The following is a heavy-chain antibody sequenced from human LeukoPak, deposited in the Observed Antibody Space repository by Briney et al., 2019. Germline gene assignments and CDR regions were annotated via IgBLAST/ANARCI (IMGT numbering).Heavy chain of an antibody. J-gene: IGHJ6*03. CDR3: ARVKVARIAAAGTLSYYYYYYMDV. CDR1: GYTFTGYY. D-gene: IGHD6-13*01. CDR2: INPNSGGT. V-gene: IGHV1-2*02. Sequence: GASVKVSCKASGYTFTGYYMHWVRQAPGQGREWMGWINPNSGGTNYAQKFQGRVTMTRDTSISTAYMELSRLRSDDTAVYYCARVKVARIAAAGTLSYYYYYYMDVWGKGTTVTVSS.